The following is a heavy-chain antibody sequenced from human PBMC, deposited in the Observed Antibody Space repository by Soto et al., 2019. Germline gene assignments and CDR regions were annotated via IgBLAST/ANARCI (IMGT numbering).Heavy chain of an antibody. D-gene: IGHD3-10*01. CDR3: ARDQVEGFGVSKGWFDP. V-gene: IGHV1-2*02. Sequence: ASVKVSCKASGYTFTGCYMHWVRQAPGQGLEWMGWINPNSGGTNYAQKFQGRVTITADESTSTAYMELSSLRSEDTAVYYCARDQVEGFGVSKGWFDPWGQGTLVTVSS. CDR1: GYTFTGCY. J-gene: IGHJ5*02. CDR2: INPNSGGT.